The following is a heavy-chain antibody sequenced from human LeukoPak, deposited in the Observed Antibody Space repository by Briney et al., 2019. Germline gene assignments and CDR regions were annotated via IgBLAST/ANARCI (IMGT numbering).Heavy chain of an antibody. CDR3: AGYQLWFQNDV. V-gene: IGHV4-34*01. CDR1: GGSFSANY. D-gene: IGHD3-22*01. Sequence: SETLSLICAVSGGSFSANYWTWIRQPPGRRLEWIAEIYPSGATQYNPPLTGRVTISADRSKSQFSLRLISVTAADTAVYYCAGYQLWFQNDVWGQGTLVTVSS. J-gene: IGHJ4*02. CDR2: IYPSGAT.